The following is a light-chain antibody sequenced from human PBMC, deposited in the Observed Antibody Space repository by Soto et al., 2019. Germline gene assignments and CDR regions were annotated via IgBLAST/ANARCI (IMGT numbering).Light chain of an antibody. CDR1: QSISSN. CDR3: QQFSSYPLT. Sequence: EIVMTQSPATLSVVPGERATLSCRASQSISSNLAWYQQKPGQAPRLLIYDASSRATGIPDRFSGGGSGTDFTLTISRLEPEDFAVYYCQQFSSYPLTFGGGTKVDI. V-gene: IGKV3-20*01. CDR2: DAS. J-gene: IGKJ4*01.